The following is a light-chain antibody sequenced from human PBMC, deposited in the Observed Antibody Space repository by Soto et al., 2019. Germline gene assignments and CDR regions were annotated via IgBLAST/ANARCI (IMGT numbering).Light chain of an antibody. CDR2: GAS. CDR1: QSVSSN. Sequence: EIVMTQSPATLSVSPGERATLSCRASQSVSSNLAWYQQKPGQAPRLLIYGASTRATGIPARFSGSGSGTEFTLTISSLQSEDFATYYCQQSYSTLLSFGGGTKVEI. J-gene: IGKJ4*01. CDR3: QQSYSTLLS. V-gene: IGKV3-15*01.